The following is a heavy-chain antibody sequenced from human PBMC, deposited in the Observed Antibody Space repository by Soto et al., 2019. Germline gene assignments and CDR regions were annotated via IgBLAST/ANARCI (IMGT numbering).Heavy chain of an antibody. CDR1: GYTFTNYG. Sequence: QVQLVQSGAEVKKPGVSVKVSCKASGYTFTNYGIAWVRQAPGQGLEWMGWISPYSGKTDYRQNLQGRVTMTADTSTTTAYMELRSLRSDDTAVYYCTRDRLTLTTSLIFDFWGQGTLVTVSS. CDR3: TRDRLTLTTSLIFDF. V-gene: IGHV1-18*01. D-gene: IGHD3-9*01. J-gene: IGHJ4*02. CDR2: ISPYSGKT.